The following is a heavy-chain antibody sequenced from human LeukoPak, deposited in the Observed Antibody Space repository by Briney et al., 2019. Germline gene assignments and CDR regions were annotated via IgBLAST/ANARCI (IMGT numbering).Heavy chain of an antibody. CDR2: IIPIFGTA. CDR3: ARGLTTVTTSPFDD. V-gene: IGHV1-69*13. CDR1: GGTFSSYA. D-gene: IGHD4-17*01. Sequence: SVKVSCKASGGTFSSYAISWVRQAPGQGLEWMGGIIPIFGTANYAQKFQGRVTITADESTSTAYMELSSLRSDDTAVYYCARGLTTVTTSPFDDWGQGTLVTVSS. J-gene: IGHJ4*02.